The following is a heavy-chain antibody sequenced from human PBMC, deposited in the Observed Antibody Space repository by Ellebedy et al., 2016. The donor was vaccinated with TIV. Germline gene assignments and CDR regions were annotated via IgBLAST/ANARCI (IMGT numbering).Heavy chain of an antibody. CDR3: ASAARGSVAYESF. Sequence: GESLKISCAASGFTFSRFWMAWVRQAPGKGLEWVATINQGGSVTYYVDSVKGRFTISRDNSKNSLYLQMNSLRADDTALYYCASAARGSVAYESFWGQGTLVTVSS. J-gene: IGHJ4*02. V-gene: IGHV3-7*01. CDR1: GFTFSRFW. D-gene: IGHD5-12*01. CDR2: INQGGSVT.